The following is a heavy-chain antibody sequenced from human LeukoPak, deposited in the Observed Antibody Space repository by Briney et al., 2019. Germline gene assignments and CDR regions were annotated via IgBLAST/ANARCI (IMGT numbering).Heavy chain of an antibody. D-gene: IGHD6-13*01. CDR3: ASGPYPAAGTDHQFDY. CDR1: GASISSYY. Sequence: SETLSLTCTVSGASISSYYWSWIRQPPGKGLEWIGYIFYSGSTLYIPTLQSRVTISVDTSKNQFSLKLTSVTAADTAVYYCASGPYPAAGTDHQFDYWGQGTLVTVSS. J-gene: IGHJ4*02. V-gene: IGHV4-59*01. CDR2: IFYSGST.